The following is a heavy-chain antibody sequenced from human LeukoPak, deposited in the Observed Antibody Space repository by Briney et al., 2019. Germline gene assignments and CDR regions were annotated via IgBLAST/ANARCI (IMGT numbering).Heavy chain of an antibody. CDR2: ISRTGSI. V-gene: IGHV4-4*02. Sequence: SETLSLTCAVSGGSISSRNWWGWVRQPPGKGLEWIGEISRTGSIDYDPSVRSRATISLDKSKSQFSLRLTSLTSADTAVYYCARGQGVADYWGQGILVIVSS. CDR1: GGSISSRNW. CDR3: ARGQGVADY. J-gene: IGHJ4*02. D-gene: IGHD3-10*01.